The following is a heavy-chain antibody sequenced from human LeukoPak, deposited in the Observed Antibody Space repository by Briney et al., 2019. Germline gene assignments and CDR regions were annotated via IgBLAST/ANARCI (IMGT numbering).Heavy chain of an antibody. CDR1: GGPISSYY. Sequence: SETLSLTCSVPGGPISSYYWSWIPQPAGKGLERIGRIYTSGSTNYNPSLKSRVTMSVDTSKNQFSLKLSSVTAADTAVYYCARDYPNYYGSGSYYRGVNWFGPWGQGTLVTVSS. J-gene: IGHJ5*02. CDR3: ARDYPNYYGSGSYYRGVNWFGP. D-gene: IGHD3-10*01. CDR2: IYTSGST. V-gene: IGHV4-4*07.